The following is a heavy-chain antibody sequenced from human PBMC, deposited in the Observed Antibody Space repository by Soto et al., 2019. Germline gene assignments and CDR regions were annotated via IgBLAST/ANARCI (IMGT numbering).Heavy chain of an antibody. CDR1: GGTFSSYA. J-gene: IGHJ5*02. V-gene: IGHV1-69*06. CDR2: IIPIFGTA. D-gene: IGHD2-2*02. CDR3: AGGGYCSSTSCYTGGGPAWFDP. Sequence: ASVKVSCKASGGTFSSYAISWVRQAPGQGLEWMGGIIPIFGTANYAQKFQGRVTITADKSTSTAYMELSSLRSEDTAVYYCAGGGYCSSTSCYTGGGPAWFDPWGQGTLVTVS.